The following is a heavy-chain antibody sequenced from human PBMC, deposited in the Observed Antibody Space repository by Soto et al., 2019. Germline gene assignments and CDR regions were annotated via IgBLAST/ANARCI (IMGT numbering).Heavy chain of an antibody. J-gene: IGHJ4*02. Sequence: QVQLVQSGAEVKKPGSSVKVSCKASGGTFSSYAISWVRQAPGQGLEWMGGIIPIFGTANYAQKFQGRVTITADESTSTAYMELSRLRSEDTAVYYCAREENIVATTVPYFDYWGQGTLVTVSS. V-gene: IGHV1-69*01. CDR1: GGTFSSYA. CDR3: AREENIVATTVPYFDY. CDR2: IIPIFGTA. D-gene: IGHD5-12*01.